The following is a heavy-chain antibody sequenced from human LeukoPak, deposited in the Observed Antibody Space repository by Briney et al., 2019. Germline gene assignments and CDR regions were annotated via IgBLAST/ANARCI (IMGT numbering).Heavy chain of an antibody. CDR3: ARAGLRYYYDSSGYYFRDDAFDI. CDR1: GYSFTSYW. CDR2: IYPGDSDT. V-gene: IGHV5-51*01. Sequence: GESLKISCKGSGYSFTSYWIGWVRQMPGKGLEWMGIIYPGDSDTRYSPSFQGQVTISADKSISTAYLQWSSLKASDTAMYYCARAGLRYYYDSSGYYFRDDAFDIWGQGTMVTVSS. D-gene: IGHD3-22*01. J-gene: IGHJ3*02.